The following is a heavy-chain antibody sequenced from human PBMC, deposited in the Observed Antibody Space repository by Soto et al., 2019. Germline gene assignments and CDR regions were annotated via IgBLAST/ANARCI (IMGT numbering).Heavy chain of an antibody. J-gene: IGHJ5*02. CDR1: RFTFRISA. Sequence: PGGSLGLSSAASRFTFRISAMSWVRQAPGKGLEWVSAISGSGGSTYYADSVKGRFTISRDNSKNTLYLQMNSLRAEDTAVYYCAKGFIVPSPADWFDPWGQGTLVTVSP. CDR3: AKGFIVPSPADWFDP. CDR2: ISGSGGST. V-gene: IGHV3-23*01. D-gene: IGHD2-8*01.